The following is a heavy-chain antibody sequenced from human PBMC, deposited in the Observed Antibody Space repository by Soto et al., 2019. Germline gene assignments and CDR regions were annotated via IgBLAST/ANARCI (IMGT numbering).Heavy chain of an antibody. CDR2: ISYDGSNK. CDR3: ANAHDTSGYYAGDY. J-gene: IGHJ4*02. D-gene: IGHD3-22*01. V-gene: IGHV3-30*18. CDR1: GFIFSSYG. Sequence: QLQLVESGGGVVQPGKSLRLSCAASGFIFSSYGMHWVRQAPGKGLEWVAVISYDGSNKYYADSVKGRFTISRDNSKNTLYLQMNSLRAEDTAVYYCANAHDTSGYYAGDYWGQGTLVAGSS.